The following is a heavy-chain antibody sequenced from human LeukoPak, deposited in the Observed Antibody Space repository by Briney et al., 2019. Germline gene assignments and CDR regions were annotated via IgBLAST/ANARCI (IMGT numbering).Heavy chain of an antibody. CDR3: AKDIGDYGDYHGAFDI. D-gene: IGHD4-17*01. CDR1: GFTFDDYA. J-gene: IGHJ3*02. CDR2: ISWNSGSI. Sequence: GGSLRLSCAASGFTFDDYAMHWVRQAPGKGLEWVSGISWNSGSIGYADSVKGRFTISRDNAKNSLYLQMNSLRAEDTALYYCAKDIGDYGDYHGAFDIWGQGTMVTVSS. V-gene: IGHV3-9*01.